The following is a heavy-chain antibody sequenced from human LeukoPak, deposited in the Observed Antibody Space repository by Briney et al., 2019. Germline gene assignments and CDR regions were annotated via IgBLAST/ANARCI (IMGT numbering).Heavy chain of an antibody. CDR2: IYTSGST. V-gene: IGHV4-4*07. J-gene: IGHJ3*02. CDR3: ARVRSDADAFDI. D-gene: IGHD2-15*01. Sequence: SETLSLTCTVSGGSISSYYWSWIRQPAGKGLEWIGRIYTSGSTNYNPSLKSRVTMSVDTSKNQFSLKLSSVIAADTAVYYCARVRSDADAFDIWGQGTMVTVSS. CDR1: GGSISSYY.